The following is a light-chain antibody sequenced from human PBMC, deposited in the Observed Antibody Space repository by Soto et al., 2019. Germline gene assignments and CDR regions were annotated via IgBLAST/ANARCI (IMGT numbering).Light chain of an antibody. CDR3: RPYMRESLV. Sequence: QSALTQPASVSGSPGQSIAISCIATSSDVGDYKSVSWYQQHPGKAPKLILYDVNNRPSGVSDRFSGSKSGNTASLTISGRQAEDEADYSCRPYMRESLVFAGGTKLTVL. V-gene: IGLV2-14*01. J-gene: IGLJ2*01. CDR1: SSDVGDYKS. CDR2: DVN.